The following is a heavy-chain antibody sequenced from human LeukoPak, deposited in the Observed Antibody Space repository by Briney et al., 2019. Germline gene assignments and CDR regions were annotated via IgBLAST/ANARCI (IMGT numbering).Heavy chain of an antibody. CDR1: GYTFPSYD. D-gene: IGHD6-13*01. CDR2: MNPNSGNT. CDR3: ASLQQRTQGYDY. Sequence: GASVKVSCKACGYTFPSYDINWVRQATGQGLEWMGWMNPNSGNTGYAQKFQGRVTMTRNTSISTAYMELSSLRSEDTAVYYCASLQQRTQGYDYWGQGTLVTVSS. J-gene: IGHJ4*02. V-gene: IGHV1-8*01.